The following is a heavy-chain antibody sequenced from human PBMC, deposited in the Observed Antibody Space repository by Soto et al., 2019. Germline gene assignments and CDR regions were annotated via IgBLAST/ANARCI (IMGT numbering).Heavy chain of an antibody. CDR3: ARGGGPYVWFNEF. CDR2: IIPVFGTT. D-gene: IGHD3-16*01. Sequence: QEQLVQSWAEVKKPGSSVKVSCKDSGGLFSNFAISWVRQAPGQGLEWMGGIIPVFGTTNYAQKFQGRVRITADESTNPVYMELSSLTSGDTAMYYCARGGGPYVWFNEFWGQVTQVTVSS. J-gene: IGHJ4*02. CDR1: GGLFSNFA. V-gene: IGHV1-69*01.